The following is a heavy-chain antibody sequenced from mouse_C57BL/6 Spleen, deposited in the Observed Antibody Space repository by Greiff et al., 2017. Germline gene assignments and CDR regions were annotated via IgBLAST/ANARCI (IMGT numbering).Heavy chain of an antibody. CDR2: ISSGSSTI. J-gene: IGHJ3*01. CDR3: ARDYYGSSEGWCAY. V-gene: IGHV5-17*01. CDR1: GFTFSDYG. Sequence: DVHLVESGGGLVKPGGSLKLSCAASGFTFSDYGMHWVRQAPEKGLEWVAYISSGSSTIYYADTVKGRFTISRDNAKNTLFLQMPSLRSEDTAMYYCARDYYGSSEGWCAYWGQGTLVTVSA. D-gene: IGHD1-1*01.